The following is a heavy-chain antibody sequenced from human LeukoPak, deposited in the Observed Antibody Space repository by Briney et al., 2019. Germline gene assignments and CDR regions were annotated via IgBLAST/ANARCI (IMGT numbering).Heavy chain of an antibody. CDR3: ARQWRGSGSGDY. J-gene: IGHJ4*02. CDR1: GYTSTSYG. D-gene: IGHD3-10*01. Sequence: ASVKVSCKASGYTSTSYGISWVRQAPGQGLEWMGWISAYNGNTNYAQKLQGRVTMTTDTSTSIAYMELRSLRSDDTAVYYCARQWRGSGSGDYWGQGTLVTVSS. V-gene: IGHV1-18*01. CDR2: ISAYNGNT.